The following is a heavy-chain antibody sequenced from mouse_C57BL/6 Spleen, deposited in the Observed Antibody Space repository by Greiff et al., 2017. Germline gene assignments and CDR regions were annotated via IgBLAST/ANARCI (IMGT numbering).Heavy chain of an antibody. CDR3: ARPAAQASDY. Sequence: VQLQQPGAELVRPGTSVKLSCKASGYTFTSYWMHWVKQRPGQGLEWIGVIDPSDSYTNYNQKFKGKATLTVDTSSSTAYMQLSSLTSEDSAVYYCARPAAQASDYWGQGTTLTVSS. D-gene: IGHD3-2*02. J-gene: IGHJ2*01. CDR1: GYTFTSYW. CDR2: IDPSDSYT. V-gene: IGHV1-59*01.